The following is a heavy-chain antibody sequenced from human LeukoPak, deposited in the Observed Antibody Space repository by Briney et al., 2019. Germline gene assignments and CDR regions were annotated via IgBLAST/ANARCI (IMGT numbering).Heavy chain of an antibody. D-gene: IGHD2-15*01. J-gene: IGHJ4*02. Sequence: SETLSLTCTVSGGSISSGGYYWSWIRQHPWKGLEWIGYVYYSGSTYYNPSLKSRLTISVDTSKNQFSLKLSSVTAADTAVYYCARLNCSGDNCYLDYWGQGTLVTVSS. CDR3: ARLNCSGDNCYLDY. CDR1: GGSISSGGYY. CDR2: VYYSGST. V-gene: IGHV4-31*03.